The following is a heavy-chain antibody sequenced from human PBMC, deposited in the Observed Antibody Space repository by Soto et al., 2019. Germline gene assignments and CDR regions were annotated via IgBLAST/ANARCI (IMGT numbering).Heavy chain of an antibody. Sequence: QVQLQESGPGLVKPSETLSLTCTVSGGSISSYYWSWIRQPPGKGLEWIGHIYYSGRTNYNPSLKSRVTISVDTSKNQFSLKMSSVTAADTAVYYWARGYCSSTSCYIWDNWFDPWGQGTLVTVSS. CDR3: ARGYCSSTSCYIWDNWFDP. J-gene: IGHJ5*02. V-gene: IGHV4-59*01. D-gene: IGHD2-2*02. CDR1: GGSISSYY. CDR2: IYYSGRT.